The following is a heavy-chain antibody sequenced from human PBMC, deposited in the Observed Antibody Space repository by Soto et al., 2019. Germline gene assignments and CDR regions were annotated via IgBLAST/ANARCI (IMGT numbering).Heavy chain of an antibody. CDR3: ARAPDILTGYYYY. CDR1: GFTFSSYA. V-gene: IGHV3-23*01. J-gene: IGHJ4*02. CDR2: ISGSGGST. Sequence: GGSLRLSCAASGFTFSSYAMSWVHQAPGKGLEWVSDISGSGGSTYYADSVKGRFTISRDNSKNTLYLQMNSLRAEDTAVYYCARAPDILTGYYYYWGQGTLVTVSS. D-gene: IGHD3-9*01.